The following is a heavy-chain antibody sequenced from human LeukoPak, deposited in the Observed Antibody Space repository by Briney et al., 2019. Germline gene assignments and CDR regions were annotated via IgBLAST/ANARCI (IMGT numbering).Heavy chain of an antibody. V-gene: IGHV4-59*01. CDR1: GGSISSNY. Sequence: SETLSLTCTVSGGSISSNYWSWIRQPPGKGLEWIGYIYYSGSTNYNPSLKSRVTISVDTSKNQFSLKLSSVTAADTAVYYCARAMETIGYSSSWYETDAFDIWGQGTMVTVSS. J-gene: IGHJ3*02. CDR2: IYYSGST. D-gene: IGHD6-13*01. CDR3: ARAMETIGYSSSWYETDAFDI.